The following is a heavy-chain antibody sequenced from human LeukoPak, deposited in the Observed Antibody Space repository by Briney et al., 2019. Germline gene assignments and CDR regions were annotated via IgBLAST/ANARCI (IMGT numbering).Heavy chain of an antibody. Sequence: PGGSLRLSCTASGFIFSDYAMSWVRPAPGKGLEWVSGIIGDGAFTYYGVSVKGRFTISRDNSKNTLYLQMNSLRGEDRAVYDCAKGVAPRAFDYWGQGTLVTVSS. J-gene: IGHJ4*02. CDR2: IIGDGAFT. CDR3: AKGVAPRAFDY. CDR1: GFIFSDYA. V-gene: IGHV3-23*01.